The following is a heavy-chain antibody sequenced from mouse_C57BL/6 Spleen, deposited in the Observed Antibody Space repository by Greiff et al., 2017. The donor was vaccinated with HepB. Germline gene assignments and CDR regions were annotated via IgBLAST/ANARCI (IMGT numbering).Heavy chain of an antibody. V-gene: IGHV1-52*01. D-gene: IGHD4-1*01. CDR2: IDPSDSET. CDR1: GYTFTSYW. CDR3: ARRPYLTGTGYFDV. J-gene: IGHJ1*03. Sequence: QVQLQQPGAELVRPGSSVKLSCKASGYTFTSYWMHWVKQRPIQGLEWIGNIDPSDSETHYNQKFKDKATLTVDKSSSTAYMQLSSLTSEDSAVYYCARRPYLTGTGYFDVWGTGTTVTVSS.